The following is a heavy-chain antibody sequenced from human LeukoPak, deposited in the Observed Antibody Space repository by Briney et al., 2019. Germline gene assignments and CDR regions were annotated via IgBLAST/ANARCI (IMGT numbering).Heavy chain of an antibody. CDR1: GFTFSSYG. CDR2: ISYDGSNK. CDR3: ARPTTVTMVDAFNI. J-gene: IGHJ3*02. D-gene: IGHD4-17*01. Sequence: GGSLRLSCAASGFTFSSYGMHWVRQAPGKGLEWVAVISYDGSNKYCADSVKGRFTISRDNSKNTLYLQMNSLRAVDTAVYFCARPTTVTMVDAFNIWGLGTMVTVSS. V-gene: IGHV3-30*03.